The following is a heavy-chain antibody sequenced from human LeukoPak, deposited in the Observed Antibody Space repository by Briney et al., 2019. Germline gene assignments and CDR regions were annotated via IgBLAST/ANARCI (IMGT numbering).Heavy chain of an antibody. Sequence: PGGSLRLSCAASGFTFSSYAMSWVRQAPGKGLEWVSAISGSGGSTYYADSVKGRFTISRDNSKNTLYLQMNSLRAEDTAVYYCAKASYSSSWEFYYYYMDVWGKGTTVTVSS. CDR2: ISGSGGST. CDR1: GFTFSSYA. D-gene: IGHD6-13*01. V-gene: IGHV3-23*01. CDR3: AKASYSSSWEFYYYYMDV. J-gene: IGHJ6*03.